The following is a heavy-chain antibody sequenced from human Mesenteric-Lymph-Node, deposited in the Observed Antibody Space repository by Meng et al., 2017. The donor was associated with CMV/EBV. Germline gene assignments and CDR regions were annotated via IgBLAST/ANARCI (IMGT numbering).Heavy chain of an antibody. CDR1: TFSNAW. D-gene: IGHD6-13*01. CDR3: TTTLLRYSSSWYYFDY. CDR2: MKSKTDGGTT. J-gene: IGHJ4*02. Sequence: TFSNAWMSWGRQAAGKGLEWVGRMKSKTDGGTTDYAAPVKGRFTISRDDSKNTLYLQMNSLKTEDTAVYYCTTTLLRYSSSWYYFDYWGQGTLVTVSS. V-gene: IGHV3-15*01.